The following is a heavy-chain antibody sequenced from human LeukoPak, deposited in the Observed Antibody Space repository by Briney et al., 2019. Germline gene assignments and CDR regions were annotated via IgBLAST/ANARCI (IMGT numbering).Heavy chain of an antibody. D-gene: IGHD6-13*01. J-gene: IGHJ4*02. CDR2: IYHSGST. CDR3: ARLVAATGNFDY. V-gene: IGHV4-30-2*01. CDR1: GGSISSGGYS. Sequence: SQTLSLTCAVSGGSISSGGYSWSLIRQPPGKGLEWIGYIYHSGSTYYNPSLKSRVTISVDRSKSQFSLKLSSVTAADTAVYYCARLVAATGNFDYWGQGTLVTVPS.